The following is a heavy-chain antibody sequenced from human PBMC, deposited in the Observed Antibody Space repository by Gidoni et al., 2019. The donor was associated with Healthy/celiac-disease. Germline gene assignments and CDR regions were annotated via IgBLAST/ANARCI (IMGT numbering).Heavy chain of an antibody. CDR3: ARTYCGGDCYHYYFDY. Sequence: QVQLVESGGGVVQPGRSLRLSCSASGFTFSRYAMHWVRQAPGKGLEWVAVISYDGSNKYYADSVKGRFTISRDNSKNTLYLQMNSLRAEDTAVYYCARTYCGGDCYHYYFDYWGQGTLVTVSS. V-gene: IGHV3-30-3*01. CDR1: GFTFSRYA. D-gene: IGHD2-21*02. J-gene: IGHJ4*02. CDR2: ISYDGSNK.